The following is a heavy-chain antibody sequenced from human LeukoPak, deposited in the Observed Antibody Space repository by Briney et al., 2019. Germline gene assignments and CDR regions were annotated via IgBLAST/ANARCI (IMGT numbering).Heavy chain of an antibody. CDR3: GKKTGYSSGWYLES. V-gene: IGHV3-9*01. D-gene: IGHD6-19*01. Sequence: GRSLRLSCAASGFTFDDYAMHWVRQAPGKGLEWVSGISWNSGSIGYADSVKGRFTISRDNSKNALYLQMNSLRAEDAAVYYCGKKTGYSSGWYLESWGQGTLVTVSS. J-gene: IGHJ4*02. CDR1: GFTFDDYA. CDR2: ISWNSGSI.